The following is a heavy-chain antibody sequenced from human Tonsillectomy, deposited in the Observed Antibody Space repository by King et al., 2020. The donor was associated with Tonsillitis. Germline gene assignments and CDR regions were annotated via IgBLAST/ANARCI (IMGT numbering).Heavy chain of an antibody. Sequence: VQLQQWGAGLLKPSETLSLTCADYGGSFSGYYWSWIRQPPGKGLEWIGEINHSGSTKNNPSLQSRVTISVDTSKNRFSLKLSSVTAADTAVYYCARLVAGTSYYNYGMDVWGQGTTVTVSS. CDR1: GGSFSGYY. CDR3: ARLVAGTSYYNYGMDV. V-gene: IGHV4-34*01. J-gene: IGHJ6*02. D-gene: IGHD1-1*01. CDR2: INHSGST.